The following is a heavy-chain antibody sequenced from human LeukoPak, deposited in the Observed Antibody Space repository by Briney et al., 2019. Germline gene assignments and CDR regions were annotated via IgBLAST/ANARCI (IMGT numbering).Heavy chain of an antibody. CDR2: IYTSGST. J-gene: IGHJ3*02. Sequence: PSQTLSLTCTVSGGSISSGSYYWSWIRQPAGKGLEWIGRIYTSGSTNYNPSLKSRVTISVDTSKNQFSLKLSSVTAADTAVYYCAREQQLVFVGAFDIWGQGTMVTVSS. CDR3: AREQQLVFVGAFDI. V-gene: IGHV4-61*02. D-gene: IGHD6-13*01. CDR1: GGSISSGSYY.